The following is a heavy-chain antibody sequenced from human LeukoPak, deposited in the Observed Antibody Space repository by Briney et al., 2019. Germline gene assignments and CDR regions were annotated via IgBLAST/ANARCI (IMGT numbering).Heavy chain of an antibody. CDR3: ARDREEDYYYYYYMDV. Sequence: GGSLRLSCAASGFTFSSYAMSWVRQAPGKGLEWVSAISGSGGSTYYADSVKGRFTISRDNAKNSLYLQMNSLRAEDTAVYYCARDREEDYYYYYYMDVWGKGTTVTVSS. CDR1: GFTFSSYA. CDR2: ISGSGGST. D-gene: IGHD1-26*01. J-gene: IGHJ6*03. V-gene: IGHV3-23*01.